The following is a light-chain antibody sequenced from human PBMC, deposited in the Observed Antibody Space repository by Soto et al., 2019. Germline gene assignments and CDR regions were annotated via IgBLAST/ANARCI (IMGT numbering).Light chain of an antibody. CDR3: QQRSTWPFT. V-gene: IGKV3-11*01. Sequence: EIVLTQSPATLSLSPGERATLSCRASRSIGTYLAWYQQKPGQAPRLLMYGASNRATGIPARFSGSGSATDFTLTISSLEPADFAVYYCQQRSTWPFTFGPGTKVDLK. J-gene: IGKJ3*01. CDR2: GAS. CDR1: RSIGTY.